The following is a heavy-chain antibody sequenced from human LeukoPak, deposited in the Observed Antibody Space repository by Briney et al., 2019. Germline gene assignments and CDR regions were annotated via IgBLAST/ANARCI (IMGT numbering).Heavy chain of an antibody. J-gene: IGHJ4*02. V-gene: IGHV3-9*01. CDR2: ISWNSGSI. CDR1: GFTFDDYA. CDR3: ANGPNYSSSWYLNY. D-gene: IGHD6-13*01. Sequence: GGSLRLSCAASGFTFDDYAMHWVRQAPGKGLEWVSGISWNSGSIGYAGSVKGRFTISRDNAKNSLYLQMNSLRAEDTALYYCANGPNYSSSWYLNYWGQGTLVTVSS.